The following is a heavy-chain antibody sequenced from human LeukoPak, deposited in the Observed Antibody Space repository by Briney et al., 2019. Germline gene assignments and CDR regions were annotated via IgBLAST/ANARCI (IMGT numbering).Heavy chain of an antibody. J-gene: IGHJ4*02. CDR1: GFTFSSYG. CDR2: ISGSGGST. CDR3: ASVVATPPWFDY. D-gene: IGHD2-15*01. V-gene: IGHV3-23*01. Sequence: GGSLRLSCAASGFTFSSYGMSWVRQAPGKGLESVSAISGSGGSTYYADSVKGRFTISRDNSKNTLYLQMNSLRAEDTAVYYCASVVATPPWFDYWGQGTLVTVSS.